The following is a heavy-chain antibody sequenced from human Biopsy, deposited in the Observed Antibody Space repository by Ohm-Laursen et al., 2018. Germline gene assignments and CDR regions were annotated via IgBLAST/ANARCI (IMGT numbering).Heavy chain of an antibody. CDR3: ARAGVGSDGTDSYYYGMDV. CDR2: ISPSGATT. J-gene: IGHJ6*02. CDR1: GNTFATHH. V-gene: IGHV1-46*01. D-gene: IGHD5-24*01. Sequence: SVKVSCKTSGNTFATHHIHWVRQAPGQGLEWMGGISPSGATTSFSQKFQGRITMTRDTSTGTVYMDLNSLGSEDTAVYYCARAGVGSDGTDSYYYGMDVWGPGTTVTVSS.